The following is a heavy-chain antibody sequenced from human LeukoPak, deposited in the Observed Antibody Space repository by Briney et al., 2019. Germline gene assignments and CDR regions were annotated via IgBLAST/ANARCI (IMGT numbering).Heavy chain of an antibody. D-gene: IGHD2/OR15-2a*01. Sequence: TSETLSLTCTVSGYSISSGYYWGWIRQPPGKGLEWIGSIYHSGSTYYNPSLKSRVTISVDTSKNQFSLKLSSVTAADTAVYYCANDKGGYYAWAIDIWGQGTMVTVSS. J-gene: IGHJ3*02. CDR3: ANDKGGYYAWAIDI. CDR2: IYHSGST. CDR1: GYSISSGYY. V-gene: IGHV4-38-2*02.